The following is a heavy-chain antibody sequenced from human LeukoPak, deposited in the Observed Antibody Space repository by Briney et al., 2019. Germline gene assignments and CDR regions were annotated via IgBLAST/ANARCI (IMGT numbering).Heavy chain of an antibody. V-gene: IGHV3-33*01. D-gene: IGHD2-2*01. CDR3: ASCGSTSCYRASEYYYGMDV. Sequence: QPGRSLRLSCAASGFTFSSYGMHWVRQAPGKGLEWVAVIWYDGSNKYYAGSVKGRFTISRDNSKNTLYLQMNSLRAEDTAVYYCASCGSTSCYRASEYYYGMDVWGQGTTVTVSS. CDR2: IWYDGSNK. J-gene: IGHJ6*02. CDR1: GFTFSSYG.